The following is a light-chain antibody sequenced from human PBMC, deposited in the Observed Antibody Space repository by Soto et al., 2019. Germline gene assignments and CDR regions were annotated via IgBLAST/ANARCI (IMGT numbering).Light chain of an antibody. CDR2: GAY. V-gene: IGKV1-39*01. CDR1: HTFSSF. Sequence: DIQMTQSPSSLSASVGDRVTITCRASHTFSSFLNWYQQKRGKPPTLLIYGAYNLRSGVPSRFTGSGGGEKSRLPISSLQPDDFATYYCQQTYSPPFTFGQGTSLELK. CDR3: QQTYSPPFT. J-gene: IGKJ2*01.